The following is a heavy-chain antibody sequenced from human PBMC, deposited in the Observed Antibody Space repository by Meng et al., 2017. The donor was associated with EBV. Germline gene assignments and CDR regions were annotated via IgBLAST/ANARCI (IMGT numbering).Heavy chain of an antibody. V-gene: IGHV1-69*01. D-gene: IGHD4-17*01. CDR3: ASAEHYGDYVFEY. J-gene: IGHJ4*02. Sequence: QVRLVQDGVEVKQPGSWVKVSCKTSGGILRSFAISGVRQAPGQGLEWMGGIIPLFHTTNYAQKFQGRLHIIADESSATTYMELSSLRSEDTAIYYCASAEHYGDYVFEYWGQGTLVTVSS. CDR2: IIPLFHTT. CDR1: GGILRSFA.